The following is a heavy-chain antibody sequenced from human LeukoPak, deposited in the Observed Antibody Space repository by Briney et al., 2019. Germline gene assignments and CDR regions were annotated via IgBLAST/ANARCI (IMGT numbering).Heavy chain of an antibody. J-gene: IGHJ4*02. CDR1: GGSFSGYY. V-gene: IGHV4-34*01. Sequence: TSETLSLTCAVYGGSFSGYYWSWIRQPLGKGLEWIGEINHRGSTNYTPSLKSRATISVDTSKNQFSLKLSSVTAADTAVYYCARVRCFDGSRRYYFDYWGQGTLVTVSS. CDR2: INHRGST. D-gene: IGHD3-9*01. CDR3: ARVRCFDGSRRYYFDY.